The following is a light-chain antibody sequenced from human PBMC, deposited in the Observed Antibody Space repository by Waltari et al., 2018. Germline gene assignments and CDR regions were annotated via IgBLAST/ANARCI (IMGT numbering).Light chain of an antibody. Sequence: EIVMTQSPATLSVSPGERATLACRASRSVSSNLAWYQQKPGQPLRRLIFDASRRATGIPARFSCSRSGTECTHTISSLQSEDFAVYYCQQYNNWPPYTFGQGTKLDIK. CDR1: RSVSSN. J-gene: IGKJ2*01. V-gene: IGKV3-15*01. CDR3: QQYNNWPPYT. CDR2: DAS.